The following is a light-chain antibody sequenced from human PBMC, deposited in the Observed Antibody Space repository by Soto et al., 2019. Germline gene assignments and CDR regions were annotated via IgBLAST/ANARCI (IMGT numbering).Light chain of an antibody. J-gene: IGKJ1*01. Sequence: IVVAQSPITPFLSPGEKTPPSCRASQHIRTDLAWYQQRPGQAPRLLIYGASARATGIPARFSGSGSGTEFTLTINSLQSEDFAVYYCQQYTAWPPWTFGQGTKVDIK. V-gene: IGKV3-15*01. CDR3: QQYTAWPPWT. CDR2: GAS. CDR1: QHIRTD.